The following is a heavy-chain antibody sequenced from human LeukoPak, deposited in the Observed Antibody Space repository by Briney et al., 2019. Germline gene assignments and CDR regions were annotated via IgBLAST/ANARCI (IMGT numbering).Heavy chain of an antibody. V-gene: IGHV4-61*02. J-gene: IGHJ4*02. D-gene: IGHD1-26*01. CDR1: GGTISSSSYY. Sequence: PSETLSLTCTVSGGTISSSSYYSGWIRPPPRKVLEWIGRIYTNGGIMYNPSLKSRVAISMDTSKNQFSLDLNSVTAADTAMYYCAREGAGYYWGQGTLVTVSS. CDR3: AREGAGYY. CDR2: IYTNGGI.